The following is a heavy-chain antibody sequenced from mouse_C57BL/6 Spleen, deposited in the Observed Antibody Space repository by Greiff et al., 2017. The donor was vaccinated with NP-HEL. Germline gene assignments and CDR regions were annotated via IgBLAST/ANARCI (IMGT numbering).Heavy chain of an antibody. V-gene: IGHV1-80*01. Sequence: VQLQESGAELVKPGASVKISCKASGYAFSSYWMNWVKQRPGKGLEWIGQIYPGDGDTNYNGKFKGKATLTADKSSSTAYMQLSSLTSEDSAVYFCARVLYGSSGYAMDYWGQGTSVTVSS. J-gene: IGHJ4*01. D-gene: IGHD1-1*01. CDR2: IYPGDGDT. CDR1: GYAFSSYW. CDR3: ARVLYGSSGYAMDY.